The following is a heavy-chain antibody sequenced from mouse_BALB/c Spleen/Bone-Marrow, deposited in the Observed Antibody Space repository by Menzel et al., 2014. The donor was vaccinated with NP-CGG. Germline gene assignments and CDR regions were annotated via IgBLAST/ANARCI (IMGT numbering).Heavy chain of an antibody. V-gene: IGHV1-81*01. D-gene: IGHD2-1*01. CDR2: IYPGSGST. J-gene: IGHJ3*01. CDR3: TIMKRQPPRSTLFPYTALVRSY. Sequence: QSDPDLVMPGVSLEVYWKDSEYTFTDSDIGWVKQRTGQGLEWIGDIYPGSGSTYYNEKFKGKATLTADKSSNTAYMQPSSLTSEDSAFYFSTIMKRQPPRSTLFPYTALVRSYW. CDR1: EYTFTDSD.